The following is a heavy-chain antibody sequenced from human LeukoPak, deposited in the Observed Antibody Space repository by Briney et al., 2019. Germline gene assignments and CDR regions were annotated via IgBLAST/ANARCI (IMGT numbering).Heavy chain of an antibody. CDR1: GYTFTSYG. CDR2: ISAYNGNT. V-gene: IGHV1-18*01. D-gene: IGHD3-10*01. J-gene: IGHJ6*02. CDR3: ARDPGSRLVPRYYYYGMDV. Sequence: ASVKVSCKASGYTFTSYGISWVLQAPGQGLEWMGWISAYNGNTNYAQKLQGRVTMTTDTSTSTAYMELRSLRSDDTAVYYCARDPGSRLVPRYYYYGMDVWGQGTTVTVSS.